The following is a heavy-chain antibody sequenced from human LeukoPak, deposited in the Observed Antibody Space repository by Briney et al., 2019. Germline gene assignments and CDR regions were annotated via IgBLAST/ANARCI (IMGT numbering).Heavy chain of an antibody. Sequence: SETLSLTCTVSGGSISSYYWSWIRQPPGKGLEWIGYIYYSGSTNYNPSLKSRVTISVDTSKNQFSLKLSSVTAADTAVYYCARDIRYSYGFDYWGQGTLVTVSS. D-gene: IGHD5-18*01. J-gene: IGHJ4*02. V-gene: IGHV4-59*01. CDR3: ARDIRYSYGFDY. CDR2: IYYSGST. CDR1: GGSISSYY.